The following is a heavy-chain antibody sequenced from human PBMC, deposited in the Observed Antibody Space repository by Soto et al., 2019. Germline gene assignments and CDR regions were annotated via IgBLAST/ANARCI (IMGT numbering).Heavy chain of an antibody. V-gene: IGHV4-4*07. CDR2: MQKSYNH. CDR1: GGTISSYY. CDR3: ARDCTSSDGVDV. Sequence: SEALSLTCPVSGGTISSYYWSWIRQSAGKGREWMGRMQKSYNHHYHPSLEGRLTISEYTSKKQFSLKVCSVTAADTAVYYCARDCTSSDGVDVWGRGSTVTVS. D-gene: IGHD6-19*01. J-gene: IGHJ6*02.